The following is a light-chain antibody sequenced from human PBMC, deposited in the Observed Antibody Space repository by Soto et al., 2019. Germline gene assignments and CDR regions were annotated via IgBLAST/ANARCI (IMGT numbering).Light chain of an antibody. Sequence: DIQMTQSPSTLSASVGDRVNITCRASQSISSWLAWYQQKPGKAPNLLIYRASTLKSGIPSRFSGSGSGTEFTLTISSLQPDDFATYYCQQYDRASWTFGPGTKVEIK. CDR3: QQYDRASWT. V-gene: IGKV1-5*03. CDR2: RAS. J-gene: IGKJ1*01. CDR1: QSISSW.